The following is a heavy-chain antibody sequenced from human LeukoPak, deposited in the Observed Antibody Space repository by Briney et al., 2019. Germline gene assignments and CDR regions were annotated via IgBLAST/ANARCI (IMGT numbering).Heavy chain of an antibody. CDR1: GYTFTSYG. V-gene: IGHV1-18*01. Sequence: ASVKVSCKASGYTFTSYGISWVRQAPGQGLEWMGWISAYNGNTNYAQKLQGRVTMTRDTSTSTVYMELSSLRSEDTAVYYCARDLDQGYSSGWYWGQGTLVTVSS. CDR3: ARDLDQGYSSGWY. CDR2: ISAYNGNT. D-gene: IGHD6-19*01. J-gene: IGHJ4*02.